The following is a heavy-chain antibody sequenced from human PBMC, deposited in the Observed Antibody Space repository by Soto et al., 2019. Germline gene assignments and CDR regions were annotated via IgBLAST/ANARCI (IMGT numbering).Heavy chain of an antibody. CDR3: ARESIRGVDSSGYYLLEGEYYGMDV. J-gene: IGHJ6*02. CDR2: ISAYNGNT. V-gene: IGHV1-18*01. Sequence: ASVKVSCKASGYTFTSYGISWVRQAPGQGLEWMGWISAYNGNTNYAQKLQGRVTMTTDTSTSTAYMELRSLRSDDTAVYYCARESIRGVDSSGYYLLEGEYYGMDVWGQGTTVTVSS. CDR1: GYTFTSYG. D-gene: IGHD3-22*01.